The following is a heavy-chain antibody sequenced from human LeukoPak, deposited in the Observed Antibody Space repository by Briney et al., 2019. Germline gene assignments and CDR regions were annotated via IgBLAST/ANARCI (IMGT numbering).Heavy chain of an antibody. V-gene: IGHV3-23*01. CDR3: AKRAVVIRVILVGFHKEAYYFDS. CDR1: GFTFSSYA. CDR2: ISGSGGST. J-gene: IGHJ4*02. Sequence: PGGSLRLSCAASGFTFSSYAMSWVRQAPGKGLEWVAGISGSGGSTNFADSVKGRFTISRDNPRNTLYLQMNSLRAEDTAVYFCAKRAVVIRVILVGFHKEAYYFDSWGQGALVTVSS. D-gene: IGHD3-22*01.